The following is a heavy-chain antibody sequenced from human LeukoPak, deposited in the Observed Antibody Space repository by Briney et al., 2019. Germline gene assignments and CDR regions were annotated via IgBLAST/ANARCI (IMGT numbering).Heavy chain of an antibody. CDR3: AREGIYGSGSYCDY. Sequence: GGSLRLSCAASGFTFSSYEMSWVRQAPGKGLEWVSYISSSGSTIYYADSVKGRFTISRDNAKNSLYLQMNSLRAEDTAVYYCAREGIYGSGSYCDYWGQGTLVTVSS. CDR1: GFTFSSYE. V-gene: IGHV3-48*03. D-gene: IGHD3-10*01. J-gene: IGHJ4*02. CDR2: ISSSGSTI.